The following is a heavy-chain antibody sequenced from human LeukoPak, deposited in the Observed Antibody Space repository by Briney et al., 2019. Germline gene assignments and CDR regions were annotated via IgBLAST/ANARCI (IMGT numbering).Heavy chain of an antibody. J-gene: IGHJ6*03. V-gene: IGHV1-24*01. CDR3: ATAYCSGGSCPKYYYYYYMDV. D-gene: IGHD2-15*01. CDR2: FDPEDGET. CDR1: GYTLTELS. Sequence: ASVKVSCKVSGYTLTELSMHWVRQAPGKGLEWMGTFDPEDGETIYAQKAQGRVTMTEDTSTDTAYMELSGLRSEDTAVYYCATAYCSGGSCPKYYYYYYMDVWGKGTTVTVSS.